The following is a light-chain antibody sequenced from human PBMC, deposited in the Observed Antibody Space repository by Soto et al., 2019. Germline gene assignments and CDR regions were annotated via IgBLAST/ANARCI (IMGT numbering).Light chain of an antibody. CDR1: QSISSY. CDR3: QQSYSTLPIT. V-gene: IGKV1-39*01. CDR2: AAS. J-gene: IGKJ5*01. Sequence: DIQLTQHPSSLSASVGERVTITCRARQSISSYLNWYQQKPGKAPTLLIYAASSWKRGVPSRFSGSGSGTDYTLTISSLQPEDFATYYCQQSYSTLPITFGQGTRLEIK.